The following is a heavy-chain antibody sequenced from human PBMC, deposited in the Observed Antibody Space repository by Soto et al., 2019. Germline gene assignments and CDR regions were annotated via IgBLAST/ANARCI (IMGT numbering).Heavy chain of an antibody. CDR2: IFHSGDT. CDR3: AYSTGWYRHDV. D-gene: IGHD6-19*01. CDR1: GDSISNSRW. Sequence: QVQLQESGPGLVKPSGTLSLTCAVSGDSISNSRWWTWVRQPPGKGLEWIGDIFHSGDTNYNPSLKSRVFISVDKSQKQFSLKVSSVTEADTAVYYCAYSTGWYRHDVWGQGTLVTVSS. V-gene: IGHV4-4*02. J-gene: IGHJ3*01.